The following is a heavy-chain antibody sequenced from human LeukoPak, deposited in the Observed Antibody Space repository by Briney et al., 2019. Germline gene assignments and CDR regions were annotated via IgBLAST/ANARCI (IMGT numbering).Heavy chain of an antibody. J-gene: IGHJ6*03. CDR2: IYSGGST. CDR1: GFTVSSNY. V-gene: IGHV3-53*01. Sequence: GGSLRLSCAASGFTVSSNYMSWVRQAPGKGLEWVSVIYSGGSTYYADSVKGRFTISRDNSKNTLYLQMNSLRAVDTAVYYCARVKGYYYYYYMDVWGKGTTVTVSS. CDR3: ARVKGYYYYYYMDV.